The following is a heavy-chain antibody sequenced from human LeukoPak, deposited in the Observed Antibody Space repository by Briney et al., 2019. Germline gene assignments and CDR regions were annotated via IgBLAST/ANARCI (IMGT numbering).Heavy chain of an antibody. CDR1: GYSISSGYY. D-gene: IGHD1-26*01. CDR3: AREARIVGATSFDY. Sequence: SETLSLTCTVSGYSISSGYYWSWIRQPPGKGLEWIGYIYYSGSTNYNPSLKSRVTISVDTSKNQFSLKLSSVTAADTAVYYCAREARIVGATSFDYWGQGTLVTVSS. J-gene: IGHJ4*02. CDR2: IYYSGST. V-gene: IGHV4-61*01.